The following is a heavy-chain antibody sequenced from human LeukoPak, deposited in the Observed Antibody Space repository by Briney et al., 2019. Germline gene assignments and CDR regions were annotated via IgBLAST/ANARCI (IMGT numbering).Heavy chain of an antibody. Sequence: ASVKVSCKASGYSFSNYAMNWVRQAPGQGLEFMGWIHPSTGNPAYAQGFSGRFVFSLDASVTTTYLQVNDLKTEDTAVYFCARALDSLGGLSLPDYWGQGTLVTVSS. D-gene: IGHD3-16*02. V-gene: IGHV7-4-1*02. J-gene: IGHJ4*02. CDR1: GYSFSNYA. CDR2: IHPSTGNP. CDR3: ARALDSLGGLSLPDY.